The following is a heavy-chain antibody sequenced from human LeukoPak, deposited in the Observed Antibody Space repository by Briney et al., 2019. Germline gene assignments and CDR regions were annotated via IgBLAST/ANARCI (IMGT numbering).Heavy chain of an antibody. D-gene: IGHD5-12*01. CDR1: GFTFSSYA. V-gene: IGHV3-23*01. J-gene: IGHJ4*02. CDR2: ISGSGDST. Sequence: GGSLRLSCAASGFTFSSYAMTWVRQAPGKGLEWVSVISGSGDSTYYADSVKGRFTISRDNSKNTLSLQMNSLRAEDTAAYYCAKGDSGYESFDYWGQGTLVTVSS. CDR3: AKGDSGYESFDY.